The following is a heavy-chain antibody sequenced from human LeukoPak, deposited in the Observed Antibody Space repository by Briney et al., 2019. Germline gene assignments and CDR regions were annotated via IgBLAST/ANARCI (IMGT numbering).Heavy chain of an antibody. D-gene: IGHD3-22*01. V-gene: IGHV4-4*07. CDR3: ARPINYYDSCGYYPGGFDYYYMDV. J-gene: IGHJ6*03. CDR2: IYTSGST. CDR1: GGSISSYY. Sequence: PSETLSLTCTVSGGSISSYYWGWIRQPAGKGLEWIRRIYTSGSTNYNPSLKSRVTMSVDTSKNQFSLKLSSVTAADTAVYYCARPINYYDSCGYYPGGFDYYYMDVWGKGTTVTVSS.